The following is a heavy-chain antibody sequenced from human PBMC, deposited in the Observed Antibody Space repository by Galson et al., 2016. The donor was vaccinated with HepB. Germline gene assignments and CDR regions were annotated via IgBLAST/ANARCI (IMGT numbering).Heavy chain of an antibody. CDR2: ISATGTTI. V-gene: IGHV3-48*01. J-gene: IGHJ5*02. CDR3: ARDSRATFGEPNWFDP. Sequence: SLRLSCVASGFTFSNYNIHWVRQAPGKGLDWISFISATGTTIDYADSVKGRFTISRDNAKNSLYLQMNSLRAEDTAVYYCARDSRATFGEPNWFDPWGQGTLVTVSS. CDR1: GFTFSNYN. D-gene: IGHD3-3*01.